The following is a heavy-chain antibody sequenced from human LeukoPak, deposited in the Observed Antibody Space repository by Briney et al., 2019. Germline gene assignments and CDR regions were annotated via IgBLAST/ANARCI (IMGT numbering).Heavy chain of an antibody. J-gene: IGHJ5*02. CDR3: ARDLGGWFDP. V-gene: IGHV3-74*01. CDR1: GFTFSSYW. CDR2: INSDGSST. Sequence: PGGSLRLSCAASGFTFSSYWMHWVRQAPGNGLVWVSRINSDGSSTSYADSVKGRFTISRDNAKNTLYLQMNSLRAEDTAVYYCARDLGGWFDPWGQGTLVTVSS. D-gene: IGHD3-16*01.